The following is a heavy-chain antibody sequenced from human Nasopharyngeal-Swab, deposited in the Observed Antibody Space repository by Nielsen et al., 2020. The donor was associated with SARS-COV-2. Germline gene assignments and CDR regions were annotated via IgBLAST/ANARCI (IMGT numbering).Heavy chain of an antibody. V-gene: IGHV3-13*01. CDR1: GFTFSSYD. D-gene: IGHD6-19*01. CDR2: IGTAGDT. CDR3: ARATVSDYYYYYMDV. Sequence: GESLKISCAASGFTFSSYDMHWVRQATGKGLEWVSAIGTAGDTYYPGSAKGRFTISRENAKNSLYLQMNSLRAGDTAVYYCARATVSDYYYYYMDVWGKGTTVTASS. J-gene: IGHJ6*03.